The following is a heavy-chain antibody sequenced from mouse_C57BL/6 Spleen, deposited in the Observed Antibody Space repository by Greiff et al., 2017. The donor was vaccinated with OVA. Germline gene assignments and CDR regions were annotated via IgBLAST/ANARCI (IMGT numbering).Heavy chain of an antibody. CDR1: GYTFTSYW. J-gene: IGHJ2*01. CDR2: IDPSDSYT. D-gene: IGHD1-1*01. CDR3: ARPDYGSRRYFDY. Sequence: QVQLKQPGAELVMPGASVKLSCKASGYTFTSYWMHWVKQRPGQGLEWIGEIDPSDSYTNYNQKFKGKSTLTVDKSSSTAYMQLSSLTSEDSAVYYCARPDYGSRRYFDYWGQGTTLTVSS. V-gene: IGHV1-69*01.